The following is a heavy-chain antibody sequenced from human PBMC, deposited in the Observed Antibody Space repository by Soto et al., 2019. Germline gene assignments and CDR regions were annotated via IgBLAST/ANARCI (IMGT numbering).Heavy chain of an antibody. CDR3: LNWFDP. CDR1: GGSFSGYY. J-gene: IGHJ5*02. CDR2: INHSGST. Sequence: SETLSLTCAVYGGSFSGYYWSWIRQPPGKGLEWIGEINHSGSTNYNPSLKSRVTISVDTSKNQFSLKLSSVTAADTAVYYCLNWFDPWGQGTLVAVSS. V-gene: IGHV4-34*01.